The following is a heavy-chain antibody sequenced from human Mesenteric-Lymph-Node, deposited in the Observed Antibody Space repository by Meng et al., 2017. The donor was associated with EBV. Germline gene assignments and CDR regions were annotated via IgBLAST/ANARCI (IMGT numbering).Heavy chain of an antibody. CDR3: VEGGSCRGGTCYSFDF. CDR1: GGNFSDDA. J-gene: IGHJ4*02. Sequence: GQRLRCGAEVKKPGSWVKVSRKASGGNFSDDAFSWVRQAPGKGLEWMGGFIPIFATAKYAQKFQGRVTITADESTSTVYMELSSLRSEDTAVYYCVEGGSCRGGTCYSFDFWGQGTLVTVSS. CDR2: FIPIFATA. D-gene: IGHD2-15*01. V-gene: IGHV1-69*01.